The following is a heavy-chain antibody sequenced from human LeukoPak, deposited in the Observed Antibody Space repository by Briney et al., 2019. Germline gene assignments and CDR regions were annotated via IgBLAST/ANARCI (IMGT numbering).Heavy chain of an antibody. CDR1: GYTFNSYY. CDR3: ARGYTYGDY. Sequence: GASANLSCKASGYTFNSYYMHWVRQAPGQGLEWMGIINPSSGSTSYAQNFQGRVTMTRDTSSSTVYMELSSLRSEDTAVYYCARGYTYGDYWGQGTLVTVSS. D-gene: IGHD5-18*01. V-gene: IGHV1-46*02. J-gene: IGHJ4*02. CDR2: INPSSGST.